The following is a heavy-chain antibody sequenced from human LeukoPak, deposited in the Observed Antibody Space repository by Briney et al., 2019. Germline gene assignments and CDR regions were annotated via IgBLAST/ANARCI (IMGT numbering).Heavy chain of an antibody. J-gene: IGHJ4*02. CDR1: GFTVSGNY. D-gene: IGHD6-19*01. V-gene: IGHV3-53*01. CDR3: ARRGVQQWLVDWYFDY. Sequence: GGSLRLSCAVSGFTVSGNYMSWVRQAPGKGLEWVSVIYIGGNTYYADSVKGRFTISRDDSKLYLQMDSLTAEDTAVYYCARRGVQQWLVDWYFDYWGQGTLVTVSS. CDR2: IYIGGNT.